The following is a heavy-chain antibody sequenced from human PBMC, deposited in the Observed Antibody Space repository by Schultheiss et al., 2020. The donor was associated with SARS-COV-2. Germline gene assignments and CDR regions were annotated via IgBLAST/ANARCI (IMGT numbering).Heavy chain of an antibody. V-gene: IGHV3-30*18. CDR1: GFTFSSYS. Sequence: GGSLRLSCAASGFTFSSYSMHWVRQAPGKGLEWVAVISYDGSNKIYADSVKGRFNISRDISKNSLYLQMNSLRAEDTAVYYCAKLERSSWSNAFDYWGQGTLVTVSS. CDR3: AKLERSSWSNAFDY. D-gene: IGHD6-13*01. J-gene: IGHJ4*02. CDR2: ISYDGSNK.